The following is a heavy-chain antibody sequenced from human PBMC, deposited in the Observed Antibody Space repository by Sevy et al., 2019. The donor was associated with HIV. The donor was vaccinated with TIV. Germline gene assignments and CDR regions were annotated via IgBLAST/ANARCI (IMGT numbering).Heavy chain of an antibody. D-gene: IGHD2-15*01. Sequence: ASVKVSCKGSGYPFTSFGISWVRQAPGQGLEWMGWINTNNGNANYAQKYQGRVTMTRDTSTSTAYMELRSLSSDDTAVYYCAKDRGYCSGASCYIQVWGQGTLVTVSS. J-gene: IGHJ1*01. CDR3: AKDRGYCSGASCYIQV. CDR1: GYPFTSFG. CDR2: INTNNGNA. V-gene: IGHV1-18*01.